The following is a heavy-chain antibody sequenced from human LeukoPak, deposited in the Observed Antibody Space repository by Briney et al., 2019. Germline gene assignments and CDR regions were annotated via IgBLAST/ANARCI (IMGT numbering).Heavy chain of an antibody. Sequence: YPSETLSLTCTVSGVSISSFYWSWIRQPAGKGLEWIGRIYTSGSTNYNPSLKSRVTMSVDTSKNQFSLNLSSVTAADTAVYYCARDSATYGSGSYYLPHYYGIDVWGQGTTVTVSS. CDR3: ARDSATYGSGSYYLPHYYGIDV. D-gene: IGHD3-10*01. J-gene: IGHJ6*02. CDR1: GVSISSFY. CDR2: IYTSGST. V-gene: IGHV4-4*07.